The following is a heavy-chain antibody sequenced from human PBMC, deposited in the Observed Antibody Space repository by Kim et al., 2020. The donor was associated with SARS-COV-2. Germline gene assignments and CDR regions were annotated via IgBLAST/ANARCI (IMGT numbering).Heavy chain of an antibody. J-gene: IGHJ6*02. CDR3: ARARGGGYYYGMDV. Sequence: AAAVKGRFTISRDNSKTTLYLQMNRLRAEDTAVYYCARARGGGYYYGMDVWGQGTTVTVSS. D-gene: IGHD2-15*01. V-gene: IGHV3-30*07.